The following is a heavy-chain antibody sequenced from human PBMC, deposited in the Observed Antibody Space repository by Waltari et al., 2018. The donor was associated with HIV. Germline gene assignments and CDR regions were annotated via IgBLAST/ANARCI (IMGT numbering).Heavy chain of an antibody. CDR2: IWSDGSNK. V-gene: IGHV3-33*01. D-gene: IGHD6-13*01. Sequence: QVQLVESGGGVVQPGRSLRLSGEASGLIVSIYGMHWVRQAPGKVLEWVAVIWSDGSNKYYADSVKGRFTISRDNSKNTLYLQMNSLRAEDTAVYYCASAAGPFDNWGQGTLVTVSS. CDR3: ASAAGPFDN. CDR1: GLIVSIYG. J-gene: IGHJ4*02.